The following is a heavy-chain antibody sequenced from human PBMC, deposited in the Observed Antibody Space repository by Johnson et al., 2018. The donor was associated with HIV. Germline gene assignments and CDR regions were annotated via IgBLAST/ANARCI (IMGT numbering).Heavy chain of an antibody. D-gene: IGHD4-23*01. Sequence: ELLVESGGGLVKPGGSLRLSCAASGFTVTKAWMNWVRQAPGKGLEWVGRIKSESDGGSTDHAAPVKGRFTISRDDSKNPLDLQMNSRRAEDTAVYYCARHKSVADAFDIWCQGTVVTVSS. CDR3: ARHKSVADAFDI. CDR2: IKSESDGGST. V-gene: IGHV3-15*01. J-gene: IGHJ3*02. CDR1: GFTVTKAW.